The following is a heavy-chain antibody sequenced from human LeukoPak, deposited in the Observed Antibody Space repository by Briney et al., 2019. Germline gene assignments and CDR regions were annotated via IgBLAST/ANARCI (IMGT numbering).Heavy chain of an antibody. CDR2: FDREDGGT. J-gene: IGHJ4*02. Sequence: ASVKVSCKVSGYSGIELDMHWVRQAPGKGLEWMGGFDREDGGTIYARKFQGRVTMTEDTSTDTAYMELSSLRSEGTAVYYCATATGYSSGWYDYWGQGTLVTVSS. V-gene: IGHV1-24*01. CDR3: ATATGYSSGWYDY. D-gene: IGHD6-19*01. CDR1: GYSGIELD.